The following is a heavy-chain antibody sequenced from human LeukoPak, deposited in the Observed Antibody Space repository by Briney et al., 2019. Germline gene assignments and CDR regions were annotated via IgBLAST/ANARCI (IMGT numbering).Heavy chain of an antibody. J-gene: IGHJ4*02. Sequence: GESLRLSCAASGFIFTNYAMTWVRQAPGRGLEWVATITSTGAYTYYADSVKGRFTISRDNSKNTLYLQMNTLTAEDTAIYFCARHCGISGCYRIDYWGQGTLVTVSS. CDR3: ARHCGISGCYRIDY. D-gene: IGHD2-2*01. CDR1: GFIFTNYA. CDR2: ITSTGAYT. V-gene: IGHV3-23*01.